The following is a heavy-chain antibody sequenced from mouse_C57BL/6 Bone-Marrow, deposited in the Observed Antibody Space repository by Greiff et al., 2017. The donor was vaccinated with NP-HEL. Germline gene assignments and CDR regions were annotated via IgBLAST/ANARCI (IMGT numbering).Heavy chain of an antibody. CDR2: ISDGGSYT. CDR1: GFTFSSYA. V-gene: IGHV5-4*03. D-gene: IGHD2-3*01. CDR3: ARVDGYYFAWFAY. Sequence: EVKVVESGGGLVKPGGSLKLSCAASGFTFSSYAMSWVRQTPEKRLEWVATISDGGSYTYYPDNVKGRFTISRDNAKNNLYLQMSHLKSEDTAMYYCARVDGYYFAWFAYWGQGTLVTVSA. J-gene: IGHJ3*01.